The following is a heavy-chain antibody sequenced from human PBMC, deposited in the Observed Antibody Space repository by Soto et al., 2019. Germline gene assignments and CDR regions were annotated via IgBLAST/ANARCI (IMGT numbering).Heavy chain of an antibody. Sequence: LRLSCAASGFTFNNAWMTWVRQVPGKGLEWVGRIKSKTDGGTADYAAPVKGRFTISRDDSKNTLYLQMNSLRTEDTAVYYCSCSSCYWGQGTLVTVSS. D-gene: IGHD2-2*01. J-gene: IGHJ4*02. CDR3: SCSSCY. CDR1: GFTFNNAW. CDR2: IKSKTDGGTA. V-gene: IGHV3-15*01.